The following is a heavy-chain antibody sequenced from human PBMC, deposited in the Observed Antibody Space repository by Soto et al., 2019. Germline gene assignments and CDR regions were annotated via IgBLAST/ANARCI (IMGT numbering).Heavy chain of an antibody. CDR1: RFTFSNFA. CDR3: AKVMYTWNDVAAFDS. D-gene: IGHD1-1*01. V-gene: IGHV3-23*01. J-gene: IGHJ4*02. CDR2: IGVSEGST. Sequence: SLRLSCAASRFTFSNFAMSWVRQAPGKGLEWISSIGVSEGSTYYTDSVRGRFTISRDNSKNTLYLQMNSLRVEDTALYYCAKVMYTWNDVAAFDSWGQGTLVTV.